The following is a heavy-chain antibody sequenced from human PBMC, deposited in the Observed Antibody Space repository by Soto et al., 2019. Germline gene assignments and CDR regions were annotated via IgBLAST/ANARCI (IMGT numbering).Heavy chain of an antibody. D-gene: IGHD2-15*01. CDR2: IIANGGT. V-gene: IGHV3-23*01. CDR1: GFTFNHYA. J-gene: IGHJ4*02. CDR3: AKDYAVAADPASLFLFDY. Sequence: GGSLILSCEASGFTFNHYAMSWVRRAPGKGLEWVSLIIANGGTFYTDSVKGRVTISRDNSKNTVYLQMRSVSVEHTRTYYCAKDYAVAADPASLFLFDYWGQGTLVTVSS.